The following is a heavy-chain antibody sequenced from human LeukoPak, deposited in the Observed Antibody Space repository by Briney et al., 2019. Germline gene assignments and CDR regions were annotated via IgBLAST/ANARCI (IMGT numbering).Heavy chain of an antibody. CDR1: GYTFTSYG. Sequence: ASVKVSCKASGYTFTSYGISWVRQAPGQGLEWMGWISGYNGNTNYAQKLQGRVTMTRDTSRSTAYMERRSLTSDDTAVYYCPRDQYSNYQSPFDYWGQGTLVTVSS. V-gene: IGHV1-18*01. CDR2: ISGYNGNT. J-gene: IGHJ4*02. D-gene: IGHD4-11*01. CDR3: PRDQYSNYQSPFDY.